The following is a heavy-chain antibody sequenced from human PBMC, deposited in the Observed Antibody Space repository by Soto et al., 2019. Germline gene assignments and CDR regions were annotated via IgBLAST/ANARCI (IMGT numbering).Heavy chain of an antibody. CDR3: ARDVGIDP. CDR2: ISYDGSNK. V-gene: IGHV3-30-3*01. CDR1: GFTFSTYA. D-gene: IGHD7-27*01. Sequence: GGSLRLSCAASGFTFSTYAMYWVRQAPGKGLEWVAVISYDGSNKYYADSVKGRFTISRDNSKNTLYLQMNSLRVEDTAVYYCARDVGIDPWGQGSLVTVSS. J-gene: IGHJ5*02.